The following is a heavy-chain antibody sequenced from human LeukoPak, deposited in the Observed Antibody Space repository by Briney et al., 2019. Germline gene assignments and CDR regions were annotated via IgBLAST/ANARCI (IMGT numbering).Heavy chain of an antibody. D-gene: IGHD6-19*01. CDR1: GYTFTSYY. Sequence: SVKVSCKASGYTFTSYYMYWVRQAPGQGLVWMGGIIPIFGTANYAQKFQGRVTITADESTSTAYMELSSLRSEDTAVYYCARGVVAGPFQAYYYYMDVWGKGTTVTISS. CDR3: ARGVVAGPFQAYYYYMDV. CDR2: IIPIFGTA. V-gene: IGHV1-69*13. J-gene: IGHJ6*03.